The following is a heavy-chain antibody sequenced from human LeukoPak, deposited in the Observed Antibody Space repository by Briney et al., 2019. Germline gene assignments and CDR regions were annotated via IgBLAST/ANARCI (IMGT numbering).Heavy chain of an antibody. D-gene: IGHD3-3*01. Sequence: PSETLSLTCTVSGGSISSYYWSWIRQPPGKGLEWIGYIYYSGTTNYNPSLKSRVTISVDTSKNQFSLKLSSVTAADTAVYYCARIWSGLFYYYYGMDVWGQGTTVTVSS. V-gene: IGHV4-59*12. CDR3: ARIWSGLFYYYYGMDV. CDR1: GGSISSYY. J-gene: IGHJ6*02. CDR2: IYYSGTT.